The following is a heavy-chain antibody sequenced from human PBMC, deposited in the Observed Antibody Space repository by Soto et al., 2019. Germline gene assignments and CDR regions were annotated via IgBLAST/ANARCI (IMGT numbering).Heavy chain of an antibody. D-gene: IGHD1-1*01. CDR2: IYYTGNT. J-gene: IGHJ4*02. CDR3: ARPRWKDGLK. CDR1: GASMNNDSYY. Sequence: SETLSLTCSVSGASMNNDSYYWGWIRQPPGKGLEWIGTIYYTGNTFYNPSLRSRVTISVDTSKNQLSLKLTSLTVADTAVYYCARPRWKDGLKWGRGILVTVSS. V-gene: IGHV4-39*01.